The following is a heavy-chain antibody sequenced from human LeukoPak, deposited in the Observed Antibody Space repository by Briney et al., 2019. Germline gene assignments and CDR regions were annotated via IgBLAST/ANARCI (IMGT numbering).Heavy chain of an antibody. CDR3: TGGVESGNYLHY. Sequence: GDSLRLSCAASGLTFSNAKMSWVRQAPGKGLESVGRIKSKTDGGTTDYAAPVKGRFTISRDDSKNTLYLQMITLETEDTAVYYCTGGVESGNYLHYWGQGTLVTVSS. CDR2: IKSKTDGGTT. V-gene: IGHV3-15*01. J-gene: IGHJ4*02. CDR1: GLTFSNAK. D-gene: IGHD3-3*01.